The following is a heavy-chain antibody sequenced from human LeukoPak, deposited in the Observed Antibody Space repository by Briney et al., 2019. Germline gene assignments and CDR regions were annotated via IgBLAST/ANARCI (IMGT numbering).Heavy chain of an antibody. D-gene: IGHD1-20*01. Sequence: ASVKVSCKASGYTFTSNGITWVRQAPGQGLEWMGWITPSSGYTKYAQKFQGRVAMTTETSMSTAYMELRSLRSDDTAVYYCARGGNWRGAQNLDYWGQGILVTVSS. J-gene: IGHJ4*02. V-gene: IGHV1-18*01. CDR2: ITPSSGYT. CDR1: GYTFTSNG. CDR3: ARGGNWRGAQNLDY.